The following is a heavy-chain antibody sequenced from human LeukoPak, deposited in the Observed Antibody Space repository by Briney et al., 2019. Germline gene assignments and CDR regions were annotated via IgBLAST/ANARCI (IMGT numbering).Heavy chain of an antibody. CDR3: ARYGGGHWAFDI. CDR2: ISSSSSCI. D-gene: IGHD3-10*01. V-gene: IGHV3-21*01. Sequence: GGSLRLSCAASGFTFSSYSMNWVRQAPGKGLEWVSSISSSSSCIYYADSVKGRFTISRDNAKNSLYLQMNSLRAEDTAVYYCARYGGGHWAFDIWGQGTMVTVSS. CDR1: GFTFSSYS. J-gene: IGHJ3*02.